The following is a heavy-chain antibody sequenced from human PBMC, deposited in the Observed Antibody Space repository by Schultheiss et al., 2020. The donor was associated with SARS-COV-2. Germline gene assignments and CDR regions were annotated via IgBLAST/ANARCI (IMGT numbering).Heavy chain of an antibody. D-gene: IGHD2-8*02. Sequence: SETLSLTCTVSGGSISSYYWSWIRQPPGKGLEWIGEINHRGSTNYNPSLKSRVTISVDTSKNQFSLKLSSVTAADTAVYYCARAPSCTVCYPDYYDFGMDVWGQGTPVTVSS. J-gene: IGHJ6*02. CDR1: GGSISSYY. CDR3: ARAPSCTVCYPDYYDFGMDV. V-gene: IGHV4-34*01. CDR2: INHRGST.